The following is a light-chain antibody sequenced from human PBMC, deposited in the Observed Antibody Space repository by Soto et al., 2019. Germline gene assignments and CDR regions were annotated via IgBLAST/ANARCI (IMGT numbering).Light chain of an antibody. CDR3: QSYDSTLSARYV. CDR1: SSNIGAGYD. Sequence: QLVLTQPPSVSGAPGQRVTISCTGSSSNIGAGYDVHWYQQRPGTAPKLLIFGNNNRPSGVPDRFSGSKSGTSASLAITGLQAEDEGDYSCQSYDSTLSARYVFGTGTKVTVL. J-gene: IGLJ1*01. V-gene: IGLV1-40*01. CDR2: GNN.